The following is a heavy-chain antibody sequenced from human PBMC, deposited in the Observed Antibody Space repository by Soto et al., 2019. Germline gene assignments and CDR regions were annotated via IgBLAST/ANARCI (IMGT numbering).Heavy chain of an antibody. V-gene: IGHV3-48*02. Sequence: EVQLVESGGGLVQPGGSLRLSCAASGFTFSSYSMNWVRQAPGKGREWVSYISSSSSTIYYADSVKGRFTISRDNAKNSLYLQMNSPRDEDTAVYYCARDADTAMVTDGMDVWGQGTTVTVSS. CDR1: GFTFSSYS. D-gene: IGHD5-18*01. CDR3: ARDADTAMVTDGMDV. J-gene: IGHJ6*02. CDR2: ISSSSSTI.